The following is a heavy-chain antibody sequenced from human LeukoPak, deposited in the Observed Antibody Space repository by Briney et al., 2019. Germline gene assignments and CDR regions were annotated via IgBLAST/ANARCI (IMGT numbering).Heavy chain of an antibody. CDR1: GGSISSGSYY. V-gene: IGHV4-61*02. CDR2: IYTSGST. D-gene: IGHD3-10*01. Sequence: SQTLSLTCTVSGGSISSGSYYWSWIRQPAGKGLEWIGRIYTSGSTNYNPSLKSRVTISVDTSKNQFSLKLSSVTAADTAVYYCARQVGILWFGEPPDAFDIWGQGTMVTVSS. CDR3: ARQVGILWFGEPPDAFDI. J-gene: IGHJ3*02.